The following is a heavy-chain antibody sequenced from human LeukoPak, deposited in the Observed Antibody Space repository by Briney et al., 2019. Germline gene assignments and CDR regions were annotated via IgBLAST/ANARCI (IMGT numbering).Heavy chain of an antibody. CDR1: GGSISSSSYY. CDR2: SYHSGST. Sequence: SETLSLTCTVSGGSISSSSYYWGWIRQPPGKGLEWIGSSYHSGSTFYNPSLKSRVTISVHTSKNQFFLKLSSVTAADTAVYYCARDRFCTNGVCYTFNFDYWGQGTLVTVSS. V-gene: IGHV4-39*07. D-gene: IGHD2-8*01. J-gene: IGHJ4*02. CDR3: ARDRFCTNGVCYTFNFDY.